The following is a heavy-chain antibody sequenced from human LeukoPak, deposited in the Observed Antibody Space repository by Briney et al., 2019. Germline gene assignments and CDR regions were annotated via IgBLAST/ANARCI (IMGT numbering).Heavy chain of an antibody. V-gene: IGHV5-51*01. CDR2: IYPGDSDT. CDR1: GYSFTSYW. D-gene: IGHD4-17*01. J-gene: IGHJ3*02. Sequence: GESLKISCKGSGYSFTSYWIGWVRQMPGKGLEWMGIIYPGDSDTRYSPSFQGQVTISADKSISTAYLQWSSLKASDTAMYYCARQGYGDYRAQNDAFDIWGQGTMVTVPS. CDR3: ARQGYGDYRAQNDAFDI.